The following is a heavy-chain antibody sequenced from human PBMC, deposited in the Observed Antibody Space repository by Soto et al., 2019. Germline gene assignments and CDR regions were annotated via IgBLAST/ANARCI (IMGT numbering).Heavy chain of an antibody. V-gene: IGHV1-69*01. CDR3: ARETPSTTAAYFYYGLDV. J-gene: IGHJ6*02. CDR2: IIPVFDKA. D-gene: IGHD2-2*01. CDR1: GGTFSSYF. Sequence: QVQLVQSGAEVKKAGSSVKVSCKASGGTFSSYFINWVRRAPGQGLEWVGGIIPVFDKAYYAEKFQGRVTITADESTTTAYMELSSLRSNDTAVYYCARETPSTTAAYFYYGLDVWGQGTTVTVSS.